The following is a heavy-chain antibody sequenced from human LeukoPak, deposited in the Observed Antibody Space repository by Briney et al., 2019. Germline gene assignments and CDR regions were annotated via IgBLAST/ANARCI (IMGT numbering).Heavy chain of an antibody. CDR2: ISSNGGST. Sequence: GGSLRLSCAASGFTFSSYAMHWVRQAPGKGLEYVSAISSNGGSTYYANSVKGRFTISRDNSKNTLYLHMGSLRAEGTAVYYCARAPGSGTNYYYYMDVWGKGTTVTISS. J-gene: IGHJ6*03. V-gene: IGHV3-64*01. CDR3: ARAPGSGTNYYYYMDV. D-gene: IGHD3-10*01. CDR1: GFTFSSYA.